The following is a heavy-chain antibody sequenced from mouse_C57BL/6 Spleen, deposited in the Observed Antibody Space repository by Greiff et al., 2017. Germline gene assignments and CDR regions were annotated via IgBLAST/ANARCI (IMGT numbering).Heavy chain of an antibody. J-gene: IGHJ4*01. Sequence: VQLVESGAELVKPGASVKISCKASGYAFSSYWMNWVKQRPGKGLEWIGQIYPGDGDTNYNGKFKGKATLSTDKSTSTAYMQLSSLTSEDSAVYFCARYYYDYDDCICYAMDYWGQGTSVTVSS. V-gene: IGHV1-80*01. D-gene: IGHD2-4*01. CDR3: ARYYYDYDDCICYAMDY. CDR2: IYPGDGDT. CDR1: GYAFSSYW.